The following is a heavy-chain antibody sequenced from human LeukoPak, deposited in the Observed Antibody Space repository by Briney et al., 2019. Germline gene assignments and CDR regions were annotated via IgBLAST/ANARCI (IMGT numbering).Heavy chain of an antibody. CDR3: AGHHPRNTVDF. Sequence: WETLSLTCTVSGGSISSYYWSWIRQPPGKGLEWIGYIYYSGTTNYNPSLKSRVTISLDTSKNQFSLKLSSVTAADTAVYYCAGHHPRNTVDFWGQGTLVTVSS. CDR2: IYYSGTT. D-gene: IGHD2/OR15-2a*01. J-gene: IGHJ4*02. CDR1: GGSISSYY. V-gene: IGHV4-59*08.